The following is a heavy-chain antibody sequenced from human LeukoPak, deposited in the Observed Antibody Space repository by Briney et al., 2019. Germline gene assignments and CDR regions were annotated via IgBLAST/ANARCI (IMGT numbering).Heavy chain of an antibody. D-gene: IGHD6-6*01. V-gene: IGHV3-74*01. CDR2: IDNGGTTT. J-gene: IGHJ4*02. Sequence: PGGSLRLSCVASGFIFSTYWMHWVRQAPGKGLVWVSRIDNGGTTTLYADSVRGRFTISRDNAKNTLYLQMNSLRAEDTAIYFCARVRSDYSSSSPPDYWGQGTPVTVSS. CDR3: ARVRSDYSSSSPPDY. CDR1: GFIFSTYW.